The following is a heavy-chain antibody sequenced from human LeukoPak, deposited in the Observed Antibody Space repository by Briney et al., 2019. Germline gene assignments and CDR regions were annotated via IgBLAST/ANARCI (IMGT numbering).Heavy chain of an antibody. CDR1: GFTFSSYS. CDR2: ISSSSSYI. Sequence: PGGSLRLSCAASGFTFSSYSMNWVRQAPGKGLEWVSSISSSSSYIYYADSVEGRFTISRDNAKNSLYLQMNSLRAEDTAVYYCAREPKQWLILDAFDIWGQGTMVTVSS. CDR3: AREPKQWLILDAFDI. D-gene: IGHD6-19*01. V-gene: IGHV3-21*01. J-gene: IGHJ3*02.